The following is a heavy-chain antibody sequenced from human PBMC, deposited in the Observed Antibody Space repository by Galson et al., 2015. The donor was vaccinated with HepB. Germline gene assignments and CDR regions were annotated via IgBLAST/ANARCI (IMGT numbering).Heavy chain of an antibody. Sequence: SEPLSLTCTVSDASVSSRDFCRSWIRQPPGERPEQIGYVCYNGPTTYNPSLKRRVSMTVNKSNNILSMRVTSVTSADTTVYFCSSRRDASTTGFWGQGTLVTVSS. J-gene: IGHJ4*02. D-gene: IGHD5-24*01. CDR2: VCYNGPT. V-gene: IGHV4-61*03. CDR1: DASVSSRDFC. CDR3: SSRRDASTTGF.